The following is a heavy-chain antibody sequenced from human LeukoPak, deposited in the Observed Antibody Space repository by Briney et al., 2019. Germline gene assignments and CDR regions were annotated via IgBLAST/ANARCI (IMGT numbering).Heavy chain of an antibody. J-gene: IGHJ4*02. V-gene: IGHV3-21*01. D-gene: IGHD3-3*01. CDR1: GFTFSSYA. CDR3: ARKDFWSGAIDY. CDR2: ISSSSSYI. Sequence: GGSLRLSCAASGFTFSSYAMSWVRQAPGKGLEWVSSISSSSSYIYYADSVKGRFTISRDNAKNSLFLQMNSLRAEDTAVYYCARKDFWSGAIDYWGQGTLVTVSS.